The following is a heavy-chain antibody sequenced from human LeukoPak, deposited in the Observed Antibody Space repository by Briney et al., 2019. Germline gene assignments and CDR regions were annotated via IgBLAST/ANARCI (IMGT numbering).Heavy chain of an antibody. D-gene: IGHD6-13*01. Sequence: GGSLRLSCAASGFTFDDYAMHWVRQTPGKGLEWVSGISWNSGSIGYADSVKGRFTISRDNSKNTLYLQMSSLRAEDTAVYYCAKAVGIAAAGTDYWGQGTLVTVSS. CDR1: GFTFDDYA. J-gene: IGHJ4*02. CDR3: AKAVGIAAAGTDY. CDR2: ISWNSGSI. V-gene: IGHV3-9*01.